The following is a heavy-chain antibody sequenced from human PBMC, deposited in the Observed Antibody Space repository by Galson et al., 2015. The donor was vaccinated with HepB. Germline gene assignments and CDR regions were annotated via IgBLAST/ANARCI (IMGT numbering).Heavy chain of an antibody. CDR1: GFSLSTSGVG. CDR2: IYWDDDK. D-gene: IGHD4-11*01. Sequence: PALVTPTQTLTLTCTFSGFSLSTSGVGVGWIRQPPGKALEWLALIYWDDDKRYSPSLKSRLTITKDTSKNQVVLTMTNMDPVDTATYYCAHRGLQQRGNWFDPWGQGTLVTVSS. J-gene: IGHJ5*02. CDR3: AHRGLQQRGNWFDP. V-gene: IGHV2-5*02.